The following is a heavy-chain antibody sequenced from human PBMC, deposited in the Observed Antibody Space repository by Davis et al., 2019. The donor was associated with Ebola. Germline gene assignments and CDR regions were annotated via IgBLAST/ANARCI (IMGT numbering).Heavy chain of an antibody. J-gene: IGHJ4*02. CDR3: AVHYYDSSGIYYLDD. D-gene: IGHD3-22*01. CDR1: GFIFENFG. V-gene: IGHV3-20*04. CDR2: INWNGVNT. Sequence: GESLKISCAASGFIFENFGMSWVRQAPGKGLEWVSAINWNGVNTYYSDSVKGRFTISRDNAKNSLSLQMNSLSAGDTAFYYCAVHYYDSSGIYYLDDWGQGTLVTVSS.